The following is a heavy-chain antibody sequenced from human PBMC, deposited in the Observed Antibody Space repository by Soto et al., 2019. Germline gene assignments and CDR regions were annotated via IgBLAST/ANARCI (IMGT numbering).Heavy chain of an antibody. V-gene: IGHV4-59*01. D-gene: IGHD2-2*02. CDR1: DGSISSYY. CDR2: IYYSGST. J-gene: IGHJ6*02. CDR3: ARLYCSSTSCYTGYYYYGMDV. Sequence: SETLSLTCTVSDGSISSYYWSWIRQPPGKGLEWIGYIYYSGSTNYNPSLKNRVTISVDTSKNQFSLKLSSVTAADTAVYYCARLYCSSTSCYTGYYYYGMDVWGQGNTVTVSS.